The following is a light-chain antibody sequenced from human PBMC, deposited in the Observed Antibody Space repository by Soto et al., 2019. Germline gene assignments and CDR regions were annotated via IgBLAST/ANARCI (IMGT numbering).Light chain of an antibody. Sequence: QPVLTQPASVSGSPGQSITISCTGTSSDIGSYNFVSWLQQHPGKVPKLIIYEGTERPSGVSNRFSASKSGNTASLTISGLQPEDEADYYCCSYAGPSTIFGGGTKLTVL. V-gene: IGLV2-23*01. CDR3: CSYAGPSTI. CDR2: EGT. J-gene: IGLJ2*01. CDR1: SSDIGSYNF.